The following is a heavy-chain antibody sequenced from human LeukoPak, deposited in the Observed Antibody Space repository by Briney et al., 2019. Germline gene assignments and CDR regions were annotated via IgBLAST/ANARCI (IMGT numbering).Heavy chain of an antibody. CDR1: GFTFSSYW. Sequence: PGGSLRLSCAASGFTFSSYWMSWVRQAPGKGLEWVANIKQDGSEKYYVDSVKGRFTISGDNAKNSLYLQMNSLRVEDTAMHYCAKDIGAAVGASPFDYWGQGTLVTVSS. CDR2: IKQDGSEK. J-gene: IGHJ4*02. V-gene: IGHV3-7*01. CDR3: AKDIGAAVGASPFDY. D-gene: IGHD1-26*01.